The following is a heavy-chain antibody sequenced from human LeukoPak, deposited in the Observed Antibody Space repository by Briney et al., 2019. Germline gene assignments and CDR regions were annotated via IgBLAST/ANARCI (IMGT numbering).Heavy chain of an antibody. Sequence: ASVKVSCKASGYTFTTSGINWVRQAPGQGLEWMGWISGYNGNTNYAQKLQDRVTMTTDTSTSTAYMELRRLTSDDTAVYYCARGSDYDISGYVASWGQGTLVYVSS. J-gene: IGHJ4*02. D-gene: IGHD3-22*01. CDR2: ISGYNGNT. CDR3: ARGSDYDISGYVAS. V-gene: IGHV1-18*01. CDR1: GYTFTTSG.